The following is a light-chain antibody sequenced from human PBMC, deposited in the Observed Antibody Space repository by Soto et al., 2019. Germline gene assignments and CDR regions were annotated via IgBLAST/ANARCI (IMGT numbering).Light chain of an antibody. CDR2: AAS. Sequence: DIQMTQSPSSLSASVGDRVTITCRASQSISSYLNWYQQKPGKAPKLLIYAASSLQSGVPSRFSCSGSATDCTLTISSLQPEDFATYYCQQSYSTPMYSFGQGTKLEIK. V-gene: IGKV1-39*01. CDR1: QSISSY. J-gene: IGKJ2*01. CDR3: QQSYSTPMYS.